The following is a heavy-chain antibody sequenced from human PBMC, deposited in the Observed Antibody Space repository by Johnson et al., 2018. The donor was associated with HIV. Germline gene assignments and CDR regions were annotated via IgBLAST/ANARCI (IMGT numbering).Heavy chain of an antibody. Sequence: MQLVESGGGLVQPGGSLRLSCAASGFTFSSYAMSWVRQAPGKGLEWVSVIYSGGSTYYADSVKGRFTISRDNSKNTLYLQMNSLRAEDTAVYYCARDRAWGDNVVVAAYGAFDIWGQGTMVTVSS. CDR1: GFTFSSYA. J-gene: IGHJ3*02. D-gene: IGHD2-15*01. CDR2: IYSGGST. CDR3: ARDRAWGDNVVVAAYGAFDI. V-gene: IGHV3-23*03.